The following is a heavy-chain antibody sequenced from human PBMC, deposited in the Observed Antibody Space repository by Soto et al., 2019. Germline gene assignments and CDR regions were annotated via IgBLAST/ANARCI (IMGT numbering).Heavy chain of an antibody. CDR3: AREGEYYDFWSGYSQGYNWFDP. CDR2: ITPIFGTA. CDR1: GGTFSSYA. V-gene: IGHV1-69*01. Sequence: QVQLVQSGAEVKKPGSSVKVSCKASGGTFSSYAISWVRQAPGQGLEWMGGITPIFGTANYAQKFQGRVTITADESTSTAYMELSSLRSEDTAVYYCAREGEYYDFWSGYSQGYNWFDPWGQGTLVTVSS. J-gene: IGHJ5*02. D-gene: IGHD3-3*01.